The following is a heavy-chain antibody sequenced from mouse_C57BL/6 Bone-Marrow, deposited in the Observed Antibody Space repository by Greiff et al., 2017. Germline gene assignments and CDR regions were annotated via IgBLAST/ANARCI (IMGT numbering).Heavy chain of an antibody. CDR3: AREGHYYGSSSPAWFAY. V-gene: IGHV5-4*01. J-gene: IGHJ3*01. CDR2: ISDGGSYT. D-gene: IGHD1-1*01. CDR1: GFTFSSYA. Sequence: EVHLVESGGGLVKPGGSLKLSCAASGFTFSSYAMSWVRQTPEKRLEWVATISDGGSYTYYPDNVKGRFTISRDNAKNNLYLQMSQLKSEDTAMYYCAREGHYYGSSSPAWFAYWGQGTLVTVSA.